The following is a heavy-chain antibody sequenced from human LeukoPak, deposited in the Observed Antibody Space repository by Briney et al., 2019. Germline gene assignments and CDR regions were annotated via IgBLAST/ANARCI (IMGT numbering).Heavy chain of an antibody. J-gene: IGHJ6*01. Sequence: SETLSLTCTVSGGSFSNYYWSWIRQPAGKGLEWIGRIYTSGSTNYNPSVKSRVTMSVDTSNNQFSLKLTSVTAADTAVYYCARQPPQYYGMDVWGKGPRSPSPQ. CDR3: ARQPPQYYGMDV. V-gene: IGHV4-4*07. D-gene: IGHD1-14*01. CDR1: GGSFSNYY. CDR2: IYTSGST.